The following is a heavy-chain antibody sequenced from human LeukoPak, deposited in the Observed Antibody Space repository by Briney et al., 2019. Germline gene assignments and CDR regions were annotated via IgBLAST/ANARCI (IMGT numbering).Heavy chain of an antibody. V-gene: IGHV5-51*01. CDR2: IYPGDSDT. D-gene: IGHD3-10*01. Sequence: GESLKISCKGSGYRFTSYWIGWVRQMPGKGLEWMGIIYPGDSDTGYSPSFQGQVTISADKSISTAYLQWSSLKASDTAMYYCARPGSRRAYGGSSSYYFDYWGQGTLVTVSS. CDR1: GYRFTSYW. J-gene: IGHJ4*02. CDR3: ARPGSRRAYGGSSSYYFDY.